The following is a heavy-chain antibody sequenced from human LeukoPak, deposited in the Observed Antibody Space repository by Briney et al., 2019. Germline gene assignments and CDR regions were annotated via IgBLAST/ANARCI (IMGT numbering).Heavy chain of an antibody. CDR1: GGSISSGSYY. V-gene: IGHV4-61*02. J-gene: IGHJ5*02. D-gene: IGHD6-13*01. CDR3: ARGRGSSWYAWFDP. Sequence: SQTLSLTCTVSGGSISSGSYYWSWIRQPAGKGLEWIGRIYTSGSTNYNPSLKSRVTISVDTSKNQFSLKLSSVTAADTAVYYCARGRGSSWYAWFDPWGQGTLVTVSS. CDR2: IYTSGST.